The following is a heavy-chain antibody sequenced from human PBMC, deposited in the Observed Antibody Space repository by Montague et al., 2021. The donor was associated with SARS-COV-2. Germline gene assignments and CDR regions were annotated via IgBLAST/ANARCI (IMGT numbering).Heavy chain of an antibody. V-gene: IGHV4-39*01. D-gene: IGHD6-19*01. Sequence: SETLSLTCTVSGGSISSSNYYWGWIRQPPGKGLEWIGSIYYSGTTYYNPSLQSRVTISVDTSKKQFSLKLSSVTAADTAVYYRARETYTNGWFQQFDYWGQGTLVTVSS. CDR1: GGSISSSNYY. J-gene: IGHJ4*02. CDR2: IYYSGTT. CDR3: ARETYTNGWFQQFDY.